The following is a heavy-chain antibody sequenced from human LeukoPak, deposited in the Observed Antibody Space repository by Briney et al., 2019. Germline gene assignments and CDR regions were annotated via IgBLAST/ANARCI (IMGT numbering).Heavy chain of an antibody. Sequence: PGGSLRLSCAASGFTFSNAWMSWVRQAPGKGLEWVGRIKSKTDGGTTDYAAPVKGRFTISRDDSKNTLYLQMNSLKTEDTAVYYCTRPLHYYDSSGYYSSEYYFDYWGQGTLVTVSS. CDR3: TRPLHYYDSSGYYSSEYYFDY. CDR1: GFTFSNAW. J-gene: IGHJ4*02. D-gene: IGHD3-22*01. V-gene: IGHV3-15*01. CDR2: IKSKTDGGTT.